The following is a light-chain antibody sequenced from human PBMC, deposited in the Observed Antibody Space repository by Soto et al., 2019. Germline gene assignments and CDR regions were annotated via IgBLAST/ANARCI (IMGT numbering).Light chain of an antibody. V-gene: IGKV1-9*01. Sequence: IQLTQSPSSLSASGGDRVTITCRASQGISSYLAWYQQKPGKAPRLLIYAASTLQTGVPSRFSGSGSGTEFTLTISSLQPEDFATYYCQQLNSYPLTCGGGTKVEIK. CDR3: QQLNSYPLT. CDR2: AAS. J-gene: IGKJ4*01. CDR1: QGISSY.